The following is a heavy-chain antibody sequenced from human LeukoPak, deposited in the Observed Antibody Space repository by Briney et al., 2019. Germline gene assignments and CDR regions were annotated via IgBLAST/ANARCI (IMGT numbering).Heavy chain of an antibody. CDR2: IIPILGIA. CDR1: GGTFSSYA. Sequence: SVKVSCKASGGTFSSYAISWVRQAPGQGLEWMGRIIPILGIANYAQKFQGRVTMTTDTSTSTAYMELRSLRSDDTAVYYCARDYGSGNWPRYYYYYYGMDVWGQGTTVTVSS. V-gene: IGHV1-69*04. D-gene: IGHD3-10*01. J-gene: IGHJ6*02. CDR3: ARDYGSGNWPRYYYYYYGMDV.